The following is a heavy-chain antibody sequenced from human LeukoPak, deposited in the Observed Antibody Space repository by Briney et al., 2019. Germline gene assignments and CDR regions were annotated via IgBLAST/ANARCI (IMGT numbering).Heavy chain of an antibody. CDR1: GFTFNSYG. CDR2: IWYDGSNK. J-gene: IGHJ4*02. CDR3: ARGDYGSGSYYNVDY. V-gene: IGHV3-33*01. Sequence: GGSLRLSCAASGFTFNSYGMHWVRQAPGKGLEWVAVIWYDGSNKYYADSVKGRFTISRDNSKNTLYLQMNSLRAEDTAVYYCARGDYGSGSYYNVDYWGQGTLVTVSS. D-gene: IGHD3-10*01.